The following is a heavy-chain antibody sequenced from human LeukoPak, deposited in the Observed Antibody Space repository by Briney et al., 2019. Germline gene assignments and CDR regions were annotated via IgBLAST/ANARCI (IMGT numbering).Heavy chain of an antibody. V-gene: IGHV1-18*01. D-gene: IGHD6-13*01. Sequence: GASVKVSCKASGYTFTSYGFSWVRQAPGQGLEWMGWISVYNGDTNYAQKLQGRVTMTTDTSTSTAYMELRSLRSDDTAVYYCAREGGDGGYSSSWFYYYYYMDVWGKGTTVTISS. CDR3: AREGGDGGYSSSWFYYYYYMDV. J-gene: IGHJ6*03. CDR1: GYTFTSYG. CDR2: ISVYNGDT.